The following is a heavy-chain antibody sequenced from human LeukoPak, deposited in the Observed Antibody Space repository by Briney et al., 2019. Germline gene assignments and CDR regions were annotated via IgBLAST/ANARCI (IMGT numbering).Heavy chain of an antibody. CDR2: INHSGST. V-gene: IGHV4-34*01. CDR1: GGSFSGYY. J-gene: IGHJ3*02. D-gene: IGHD1-26*01. CDR3: ARGRGSYYRLGAFDI. Sequence: SETLSLTCAVYGGSFSGYYWSWIRKPPGKGLEWIGEINHSGSTNYNPSLKSRVTISVDTSKNQFSLKLSFVTAADTDVYYCARGRGSYYRLGAFDIWGQGTMVTVSS.